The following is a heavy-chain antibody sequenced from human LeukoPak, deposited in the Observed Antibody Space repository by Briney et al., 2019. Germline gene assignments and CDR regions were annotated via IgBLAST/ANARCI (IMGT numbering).Heavy chain of an antibody. CDR2: INPNSGGT. J-gene: IGHJ4*02. V-gene: IGHV1-2*02. CDR3: ARRDSSSWLDY. D-gene: IGHD6-13*01. CDR1: GYSFTGYY. Sequence: ASVKLSFKASGYSFTGYYMHWVRQAPGQGLEWMGWINPNSGGTNYAQKFQARVTMTSDTSISTVHMYLSRLRSDDTAVYYCARRDSSSWLDYWGQGTLVTVSS.